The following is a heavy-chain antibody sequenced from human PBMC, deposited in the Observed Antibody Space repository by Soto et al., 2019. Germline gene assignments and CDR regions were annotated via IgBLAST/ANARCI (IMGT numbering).Heavy chain of an antibody. J-gene: IGHJ4*02. CDR3: ARDGEPATAIPSPLDY. CDR1: GFTFSSYG. D-gene: IGHD2-2*02. V-gene: IGHV3-33*01. Sequence: QVQLVESGGGVVQPGRSLRLSCAASGFTFSSYGMHWVRQAPGKGLEWVAVIWYDGSNKYYADSVKGRFTISRDNSKNTLYLQMNSLRAEYTAVYYCARDGEPATAIPSPLDYWGQGTLVTVSS. CDR2: IWYDGSNK.